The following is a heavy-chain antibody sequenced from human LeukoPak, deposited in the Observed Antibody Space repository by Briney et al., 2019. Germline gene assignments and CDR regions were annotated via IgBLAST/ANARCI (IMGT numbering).Heavy chain of an antibody. CDR2: ISRSSSTI. CDR3: VRDLQSGYESPFDY. CDR1: GFTFSSYS. Sequence: GGSLRLSCAASGFTFSSYSMHWVRQAPGKGLEWVSYISRSSSTIYYADSVKGRFTISRDNAKNTLYLQMKSLRAEDTAVYYCVRDLQSGYESPFDYWGQGTLVTVSS. J-gene: IGHJ4*02. D-gene: IGHD3-3*01. V-gene: IGHV3-48*01.